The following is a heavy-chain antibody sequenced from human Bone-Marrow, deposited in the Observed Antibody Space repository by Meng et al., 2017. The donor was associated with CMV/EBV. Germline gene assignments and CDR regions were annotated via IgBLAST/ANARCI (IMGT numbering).Heavy chain of an antibody. CDR2: ISSSSSYI. CDR3: ASSGRNDAFDI. J-gene: IGHJ3*02. D-gene: IGHD1-26*01. CDR1: GFTFSSYS. V-gene: IGHV3-21*01. Sequence: LSCAASGFTFSSYSMNWVRQAPGKGLEWVSSISSSSSYIYYADSVKGRFTISRDNAKNSLYLQMNSLRAEDTAVYYCASSGRNDAFDIWGQGTMVTVSS.